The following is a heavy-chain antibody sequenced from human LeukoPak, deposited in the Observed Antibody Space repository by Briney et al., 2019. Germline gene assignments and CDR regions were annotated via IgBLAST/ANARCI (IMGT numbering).Heavy chain of an antibody. Sequence: ASVKVSCKVSGYTLTELSMHWVRQAPGKGLEWMGAFDPEDGETLYAQKFQGRVTMTEDTSTDTAYMELSSLRSEDTAVYYCATADASVVRGVISGMDVWGKGTTVTVSS. CDR2: FDPEDGET. CDR1: GYTLTELS. CDR3: ATADASVVRGVISGMDV. J-gene: IGHJ6*04. D-gene: IGHD3-10*01. V-gene: IGHV1-24*01.